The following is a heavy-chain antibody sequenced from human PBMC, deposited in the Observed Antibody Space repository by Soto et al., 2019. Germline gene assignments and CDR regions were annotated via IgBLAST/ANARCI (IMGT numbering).Heavy chain of an antibody. D-gene: IGHD6-13*01. CDR3: ARDYSTGPWADAFDI. CDR1: GGSIGRYY. J-gene: IGHJ3*02. CDR2: IYTSGST. Sequence: SETLSLPWSDSGGSIGRYYWSWIRQPAGKGLEWIGRIYTSGSTNYNPSLQSRVTMSVDTSKNQFPLKLSSVTAADTALYYCARDYSTGPWADAFDIWGQGTMVTVSS. V-gene: IGHV4-4*07.